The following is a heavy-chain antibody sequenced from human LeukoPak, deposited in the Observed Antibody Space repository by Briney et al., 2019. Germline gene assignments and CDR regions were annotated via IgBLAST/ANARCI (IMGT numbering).Heavy chain of an antibody. D-gene: IGHD1-26*01. Sequence: EGSLRLSCAASGFTFSSYSMNWVRQAPGKGLEWVSSISSSSSYIYYADSVKGRFTISRDNAKNSLYLQMNSLRAEDTAVYYCARANLGATSRNWFDPWGQGTLVTASS. CDR3: ARANLGATSRNWFDP. CDR2: ISSSSSYI. V-gene: IGHV3-21*01. J-gene: IGHJ5*02. CDR1: GFTFSSYS.